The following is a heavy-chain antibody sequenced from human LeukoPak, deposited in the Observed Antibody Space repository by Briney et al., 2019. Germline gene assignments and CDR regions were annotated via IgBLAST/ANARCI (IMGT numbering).Heavy chain of an antibody. CDR2: ISYDGSNK. CDR3: ARANEVAGRGVGWFDP. D-gene: IGHD6-19*01. Sequence: GGSLRLSCAASGFTFSSHAMHWVRQAPGKGLEWVAVISYDGSNKYYADSVKGRFTISRDNSKNTLYLQMNSLRAEDTAVYYCARANEVAGRGVGWFDPWGQGTLVTVSS. J-gene: IGHJ5*02. V-gene: IGHV3-30-3*01. CDR1: GFTFSSHA.